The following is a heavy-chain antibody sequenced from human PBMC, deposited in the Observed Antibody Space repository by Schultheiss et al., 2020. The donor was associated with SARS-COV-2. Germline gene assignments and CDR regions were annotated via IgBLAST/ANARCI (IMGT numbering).Heavy chain of an antibody. CDR2: INPNSGGT. CDR1: GYTFTGYY. CDR3: AREHYYDSPYDY. J-gene: IGHJ4*02. D-gene: IGHD3-22*01. Sequence: ASVKVSCKASGYTFTGYYMHWVRQAPGQGLEWMGWINPNSGGTNYAQKFQGRVTMTRDTSISTAYMELSRLRSDDTAVYYCAREHYYDSPYDYWGQGTLVTVSS. V-gene: IGHV1-2*02.